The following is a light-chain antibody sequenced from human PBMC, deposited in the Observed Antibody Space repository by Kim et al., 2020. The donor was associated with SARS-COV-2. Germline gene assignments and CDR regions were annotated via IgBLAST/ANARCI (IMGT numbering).Light chain of an antibody. CDR1: QSNSSW. Sequence: SASVGARVTITCRASQSNSSWLAWYQQKPGKAPKLLIYKASSLESGVPSRFSGSGSGTEFTLTISSLQPDDFATYYCQQYNSYPYTFGQGTKLEI. CDR3: QQYNSYPYT. J-gene: IGKJ2*01. CDR2: KAS. V-gene: IGKV1-5*03.